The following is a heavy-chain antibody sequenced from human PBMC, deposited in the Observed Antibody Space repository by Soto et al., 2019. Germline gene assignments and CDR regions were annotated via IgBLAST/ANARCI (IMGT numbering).Heavy chain of an antibody. Sequence: SETLSLTCTVSGGSINSNNYYWAWIRQPPGKGLAWIASIYYDGSTYYNPSLKSRVSISVDTSKNHFSLKLTSATAADTAVYYCAKVVVAATRHTDFDSWGQGTLVTVST. D-gene: IGHD2-15*01. CDR1: GGSINSNNYY. V-gene: IGHV4-39*02. CDR2: IYYDGST. J-gene: IGHJ4*02. CDR3: AKVVVAATRHTDFDS.